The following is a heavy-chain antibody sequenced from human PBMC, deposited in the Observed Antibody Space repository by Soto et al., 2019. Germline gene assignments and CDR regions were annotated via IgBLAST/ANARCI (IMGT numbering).Heavy chain of an antibody. CDR1: GFTFSNFA. CDR3: AKDNTNSSSWYFYYYYGMDV. J-gene: IGHJ6*02. V-gene: IGHV3-23*01. CDR2: ISDSGGDT. Sequence: EVQLLESGGGLVQPGGSLRLSCAASGFTFSNFAMSWVRQAPGKGLEWVSAISDSGGDTYYADSVKGRFTSSRDSSKNTLYLQRNSLRAEDTAVYFCAKDNTNSSSWYFYYYYGMDVWGQGTTVTVSS. D-gene: IGHD6-13*01.